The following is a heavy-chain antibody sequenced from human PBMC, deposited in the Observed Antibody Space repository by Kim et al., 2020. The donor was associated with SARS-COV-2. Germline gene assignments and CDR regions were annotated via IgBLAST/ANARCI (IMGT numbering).Heavy chain of an antibody. CDR2: IYYSGST. CDR1: GGSISSGGYY. CDR3: ARTHYGEPYFDY. J-gene: IGHJ4*02. D-gene: IGHD4-17*01. V-gene: IGHV4-31*03. Sequence: SETLSLTCTVSGGSISSGGYYWSWIRQHPGKGLEWIGYIYYSGSTYYNPSLKSRVTISVDTSKNQFSLKLSSVTAADTAVYYCARTHYGEPYFDYWGQGTLVTVSS.